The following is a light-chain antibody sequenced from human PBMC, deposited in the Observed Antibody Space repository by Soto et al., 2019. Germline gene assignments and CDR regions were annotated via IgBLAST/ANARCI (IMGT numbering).Light chain of an antibody. CDR1: SSDVGAYRY. CDR2: EVS. J-gene: IGLJ2*01. CDR3: GSYSTSSTPVV. Sequence: QSALTQPASVSGSPGQSITISCTGTSSDVGAYRYVSWFQQYPGKAPKLMIYEVSNRPSGVSNRFSGSKSGNTASLTISGLQADDEADYYCGSYSTSSTPVVFGGGTKVTVL. V-gene: IGLV2-14*01.